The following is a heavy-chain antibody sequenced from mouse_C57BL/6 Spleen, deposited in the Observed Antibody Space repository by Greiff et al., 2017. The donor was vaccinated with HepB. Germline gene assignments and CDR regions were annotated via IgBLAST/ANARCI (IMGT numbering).Heavy chain of an antibody. CDR1: GFTFSSYA. CDR2: ISSGGDYI. D-gene: IGHD1-3*01. V-gene: IGHV5-9-1*02. Sequence: EVKLMESGEGLVKPGGSLKLSCAASGFTFSSYAMSWVRQTPEKRLEWVAYISSGGDYIYYADTVKGRFTISRDNARNTLYLQMSSLKSEDTAMFYCTRDQWDTYYNAMDYWGQGTSVTVSS. J-gene: IGHJ4*01. CDR3: TRDQWDTYYNAMDY.